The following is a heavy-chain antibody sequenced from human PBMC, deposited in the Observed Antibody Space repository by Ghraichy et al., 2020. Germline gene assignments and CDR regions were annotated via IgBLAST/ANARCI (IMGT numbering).Heavy chain of an antibody. CDR3: ARASTVVRFYYYDGMDV. V-gene: IGHV3-48*02. Sequence: GSLRLYCVGSGFTFSDYNLNWVRQSPGKGLEWVSYITWSSRSIFYADSVKGRFTISRDNAQNSLYLQMNNLRDEDTAVYYCARASTVVRFYYYDGMDVWGQGTTVTVSS. D-gene: IGHD4-23*01. J-gene: IGHJ6*02. CDR2: ITWSSRSI. CDR1: GFTFSDYN.